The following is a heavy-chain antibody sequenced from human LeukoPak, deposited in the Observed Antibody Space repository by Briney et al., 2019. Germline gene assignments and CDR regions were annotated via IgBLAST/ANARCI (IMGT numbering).Heavy chain of an antibody. J-gene: IGHJ4*02. Sequence: ASVKVSCKACGDTFSNYDVTWVRQAPGQGLESMGRIIPVFDTAKYAQNFQGRVTMTTDESSSTAYMELYSLRSEDTAVYYCALSAEKQLVYFDFWGQGTLVTVSS. CDR1: GDTFSNYD. CDR2: IIPVFDTA. D-gene: IGHD6-13*01. CDR3: ALSAEKQLVYFDF. V-gene: IGHV1-69*05.